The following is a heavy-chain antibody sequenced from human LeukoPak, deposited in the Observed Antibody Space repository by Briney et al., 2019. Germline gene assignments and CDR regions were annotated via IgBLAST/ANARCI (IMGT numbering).Heavy chain of an antibody. CDR2: INPNSGGT. CDR1: GYTFSDNY. V-gene: IGHV1-2*02. D-gene: IGHD1-26*01. J-gene: IGHJ4*02. Sequence: GASVKVSCKASGYTFSDNYMHWVRQAPGQGLEWMGWINPNSGGTNYAQKFQGRVTMTKDTSISTGYMELSRLRSDDTAVYYCARIRGGNNYHFDYWGQGTLVTVSS. CDR3: ARIRGGNNYHFDY.